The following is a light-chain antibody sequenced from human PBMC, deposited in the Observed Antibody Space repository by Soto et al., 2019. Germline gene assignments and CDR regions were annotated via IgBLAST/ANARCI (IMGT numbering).Light chain of an antibody. J-gene: IGKJ4*01. V-gene: IGKV3-11*01. Sequence: EIVLTQSPATLSLSPGERATLSCRASLSISSYLAWYQQKPGQAPRLLIYDASNRATGIPARFSGSGCGTDFTLTNSSLEPEDFAVYYCRQRSNWPPLTFVGGTKVDIK. CDR2: DAS. CDR1: LSISSY. CDR3: RQRSNWPPLT.